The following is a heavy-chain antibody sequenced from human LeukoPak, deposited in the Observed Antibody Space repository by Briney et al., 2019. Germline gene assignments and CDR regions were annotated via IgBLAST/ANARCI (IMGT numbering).Heavy chain of an antibody. CDR3: ARLGDSYATDY. CDR2: IYYSGST. CDR1: GRSISRSSYN. D-gene: IGHD5-18*01. Sequence: SETLSLTCTVSGRSISRSSYNWGWIRQPPGKGLEWVGSIYYSGSTYYNPSLKSRVTISVDTSKNQFSLKLSSVTAADTAVYYCARLGDSYATDYWGPGTLVTVSS. J-gene: IGHJ4*02. V-gene: IGHV4-39*01.